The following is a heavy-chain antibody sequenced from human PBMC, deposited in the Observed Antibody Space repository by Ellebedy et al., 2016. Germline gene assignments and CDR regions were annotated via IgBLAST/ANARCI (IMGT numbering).Heavy chain of an antibody. D-gene: IGHD1-1*01. V-gene: IGHV1-3*01. J-gene: IGHJ4*02. CDR2: INAGSGDT. Sequence: ASVKVSCKPSGYTFTNYRVHWVRQAPGQGLEWMGWINAGSGDTKYSQKFQGRLTITRDTSASTAYMELNTLRSEDTAIYYCARHRNARYVDSWGQGTRVTVSS. CDR3: ARHRNARYVDS. CDR1: GYTFTNYR.